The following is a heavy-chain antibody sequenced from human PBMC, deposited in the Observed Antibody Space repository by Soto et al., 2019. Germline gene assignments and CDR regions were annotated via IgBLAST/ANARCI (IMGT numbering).Heavy chain of an antibody. V-gene: IGHV4-39*01. CDR2: IYYSGST. Sequence: PSETLSLTCAVSGGSISSGCYSWSWIRQPPGKGLEWIGSIYYSGSTYYNPSLKSRVTISVDTSKNQFSLKLSSVTAADTAVYYCAKLAVAVDYWGQGTLVTVSS. J-gene: IGHJ4*02. CDR1: GGSISSGCYS. D-gene: IGHD6-19*01. CDR3: AKLAVAVDY.